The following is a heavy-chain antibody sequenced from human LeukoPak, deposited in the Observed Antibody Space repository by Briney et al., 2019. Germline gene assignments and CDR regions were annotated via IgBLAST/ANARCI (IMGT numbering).Heavy chain of an antibody. Sequence: SETLSLTCTVSGGSISSYYWSWIRQPPGKGLEWIGYIYHSGGTNYNPSLKRRVTISVDTSKNQFSLKLSSVTAADTAVYYCARDGEVSYYDSSGYYYGMDVWGQGTTVTVSS. CDR3: ARDGEVSYYDSSGYYYGMDV. CDR2: IYHSGGT. CDR1: GGSISSYY. J-gene: IGHJ6*02. D-gene: IGHD3-22*01. V-gene: IGHV4-59*01.